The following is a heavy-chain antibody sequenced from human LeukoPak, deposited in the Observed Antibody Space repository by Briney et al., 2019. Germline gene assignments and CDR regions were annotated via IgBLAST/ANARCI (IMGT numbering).Heavy chain of an antibody. CDR1: GFTFSSYA. V-gene: IGHV3-23*01. J-gene: IGHJ4*02. Sequence: GGSLRLSCAASGFTFSSYAMDWVRQAPGKGLEWVSSISESGGTTDYADSVKGRFTISRDNSKNTLYLQMNSLRAEDTAVYYCARQWLINGWGQGILVTVSS. D-gene: IGHD6-19*01. CDR3: ARQWLING. CDR2: ISESGGTT.